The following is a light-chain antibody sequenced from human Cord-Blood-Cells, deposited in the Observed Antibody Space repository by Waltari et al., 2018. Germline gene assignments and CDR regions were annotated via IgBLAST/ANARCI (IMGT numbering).Light chain of an antibody. J-gene: IGLJ7*01. CDR2: GKN. CDR3: NSRDSSGNHAV. Sequence: SSELTQDPAVSVALGQTVRIKCQGDSLRSYYASWYQQKPGQATVLVIYGKNNRPSGIPDRCSGSSSGNTASLTITGAQAEDEADYYCNSRDSSGNHAVFGGGTQLTVL. CDR1: SLRSYY. V-gene: IGLV3-19*01.